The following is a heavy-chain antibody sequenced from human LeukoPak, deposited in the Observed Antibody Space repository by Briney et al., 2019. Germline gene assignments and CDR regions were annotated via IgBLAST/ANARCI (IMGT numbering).Heavy chain of an antibody. CDR2: IWYDGSNK. J-gene: IGHJ4*02. CDR1: GFTFSSYG. CDR3: AKELQAGWYYFDY. D-gene: IGHD6-19*01. V-gene: IGHV3-33*06. Sequence: GGSLRLSCAASGFTFSSYGMHWVRQAPGKGLEWVAVIWYDGSNKCYADSVKVRFTISRDNSKNTLYLQMNSLRAEDTAVYYCAKELQAGWYYFDYWGQGTLVTVSS.